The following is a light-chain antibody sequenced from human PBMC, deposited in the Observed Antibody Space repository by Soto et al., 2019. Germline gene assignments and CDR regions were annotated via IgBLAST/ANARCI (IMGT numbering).Light chain of an antibody. V-gene: IGLV2-14*01. Sequence: QSALTQPASVSGSPGQSITISCTGTSSDVGGYNYVSWYQQHPGKAPKLMIYDVSNRPSGVSNRFSGSKSGNTASLIISGLQAEDEADYYCSSYTSSQGVFGGGTKLTVL. CDR2: DVS. J-gene: IGLJ2*01. CDR3: SSYTSSQGV. CDR1: SSDVGGYNY.